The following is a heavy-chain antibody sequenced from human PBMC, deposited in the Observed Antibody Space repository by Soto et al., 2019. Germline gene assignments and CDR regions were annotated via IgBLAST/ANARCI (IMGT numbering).Heavy chain of an antibody. D-gene: IGHD3-22*01. V-gene: IGHV1-69*01. CDR2: IIPIFGTA. Sequence: QVQLVQSGAEVKKPGSSVKVSCEASGGTFSRHAISWVRQAPGQGLEWMGGIIPIFGTANHAQKFQGRVTIFADEATSTVYMELSSLRSEDTAMYYCARGWGYDSNDYYYAYWGQGTLVIVSS. CDR3: ARGWGYDSNDYYYAY. J-gene: IGHJ4*02. CDR1: GGTFSRHA.